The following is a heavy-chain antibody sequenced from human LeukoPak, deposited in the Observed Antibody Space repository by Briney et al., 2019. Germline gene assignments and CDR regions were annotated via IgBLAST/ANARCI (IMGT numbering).Heavy chain of an antibody. V-gene: IGHV1-69*13. CDR1: GGTFSSYA. J-gene: IGHJ6*03. CDR3: GKDRDGDGWDYYYYMDV. CDR2: IIPIFGTA. Sequence: GASVKVSCKASGGTFSSYAISWVRQAPGQGLEWMGGIIPIFGTANYAQKFQGRVTITADESTSTAYMELNSLRAEDTAVYYCGKDRDGDGWDYYYYMDVWGKGTTVTISS. D-gene: IGHD5-24*01.